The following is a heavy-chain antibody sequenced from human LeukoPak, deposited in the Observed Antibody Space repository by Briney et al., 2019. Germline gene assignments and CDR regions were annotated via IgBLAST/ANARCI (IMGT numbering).Heavy chain of an antibody. V-gene: IGHV3-23*01. CDR3: AKGRGTRVYNWFDP. Sequence: QPGGSLRLACVVSGLTFSNRAMTWVRQAPGKGLEWVSSISISGNKILYADSVKGRFTISRDNSKNTLFLQMNSLRAEDTAVYFCAKGRGTRVYNWFDPWGQGILVTVSS. D-gene: IGHD1-26*01. J-gene: IGHJ5*02. CDR2: ISISGNKI. CDR1: GLTFSNRA.